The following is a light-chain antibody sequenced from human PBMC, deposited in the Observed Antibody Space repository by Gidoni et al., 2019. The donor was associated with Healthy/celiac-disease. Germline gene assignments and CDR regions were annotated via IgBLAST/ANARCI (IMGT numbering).Light chain of an antibody. CDR1: QGISSY. CDR3: QQLSSYPRT. Sequence: DIQLTQSPSFLSASVGDRVTITCRASQGISSYLAWYQQKPGKAPKLLIYAASTLQSGVPSRFSGSGSGTEFTLTISSLQPEDFATYYCQQLSSYPRTFXPXTKVDIK. J-gene: IGKJ3*01. CDR2: AAS. V-gene: IGKV1-9*01.